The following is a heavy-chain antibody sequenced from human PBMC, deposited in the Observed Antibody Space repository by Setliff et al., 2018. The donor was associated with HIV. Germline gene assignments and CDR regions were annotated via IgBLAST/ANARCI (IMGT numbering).Heavy chain of an antibody. Sequence: PGGSLRLSCAASGFTFSTFWMSWVRQAPGKGLEWVANMKPDGSEMDYVDSVKGRFTISRDNSKNTVYLQINSLRAEDTAVYYCARGPTSRYFDWSFSGARGTFNYWGQGTLVTVSS. D-gene: IGHD3-9*01. V-gene: IGHV3-7*01. CDR2: MKPDGSEM. J-gene: IGHJ4*02. CDR1: GFTFSTFW. CDR3: ARGPTSRYFDWSFSGARGTFNY.